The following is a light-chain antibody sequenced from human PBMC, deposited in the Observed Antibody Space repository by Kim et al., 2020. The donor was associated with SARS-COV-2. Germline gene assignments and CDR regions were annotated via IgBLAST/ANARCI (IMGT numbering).Light chain of an antibody. V-gene: IGKV3-15*01. CDR1: QSVSSN. CDR3: QQYNNWVT. Sequence: SVSPGERATLSCRASQSVSSNLAWYQQKPGQAPRLLIYGASTRATGVPARFSGSGSGTEFTLTISSLQSEDFALYYCQQYNNWVTFGGGTKVDIK. CDR2: GAS. J-gene: IGKJ4*01.